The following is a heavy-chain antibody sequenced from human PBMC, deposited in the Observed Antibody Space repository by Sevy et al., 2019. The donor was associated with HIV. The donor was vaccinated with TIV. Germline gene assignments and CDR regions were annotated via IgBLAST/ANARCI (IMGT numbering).Heavy chain of an antibody. V-gene: IGHV2-5*01. CDR3: AHTSYYDSREPPYDAFDI. D-gene: IGHD3-22*01. Sequence: SGPTLVNPTQTLTLTCTFSGFSLTTSGLGVGWIRQPPGKALEWLALIYWSDDRRYNPSLKSRLTITKDTSKNQLVLTKTNMDPVDTTTYYCAHTSYYDSREPPYDAFDIWGQGTTVTVSS. J-gene: IGHJ3*02. CDR2: IYWSDDR. CDR1: GFSLTTSGLG.